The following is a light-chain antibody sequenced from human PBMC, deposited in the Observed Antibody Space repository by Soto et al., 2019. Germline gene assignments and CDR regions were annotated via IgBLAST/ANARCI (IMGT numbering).Light chain of an antibody. J-gene: IGKJ4*01. Sequence: EIVLTQSPGTLSLSPGERATLSCRASQSVASIYLTWYQQKPGQAPRLLIYGASSRAAGIPDRFSGSGSGTDFTLTISRLEPEDFAVYYCQQYAGSPSTFGGGTKVEI. CDR1: QSVASIY. V-gene: IGKV3-20*01. CDR3: QQYAGSPST. CDR2: GAS.